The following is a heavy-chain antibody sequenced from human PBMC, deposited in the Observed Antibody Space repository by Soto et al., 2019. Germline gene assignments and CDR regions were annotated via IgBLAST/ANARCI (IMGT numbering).Heavy chain of an antibody. Sequence: QITLKESGPTLVRPTQTLTLTCTFSGFSLSTTGVGVGSIRQHPGKALEWLALIYWYDDKRYSPSLKSRLTIAKDTPKNEVILKMTNMDPVDTATYYCAWRRSKYSLGGERANHFEPWGEGTLVSVPS. CDR2: IYWYDDK. V-gene: IGHV2-5*01. J-gene: IGHJ5*02. CDR1: GFSLSTTGVG. D-gene: IGHD3-16*01. CDR3: AWRRSKYSLGGERANHFEP.